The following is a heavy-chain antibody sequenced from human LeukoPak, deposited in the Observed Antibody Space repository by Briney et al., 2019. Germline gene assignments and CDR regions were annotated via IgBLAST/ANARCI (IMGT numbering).Heavy chain of an antibody. J-gene: IGHJ4*02. D-gene: IGHD6-13*01. CDR1: GFTFSSYS. CDR3: ARGREIAAAGLDY. CDR2: ISSSSSYI. V-gene: IGHV3-21*01. Sequence: GGSLRLFCAASGFTFSSYSMNWVRQAPGKGLEWVSSISSSSSYIYYADSVRGRFTISRDNAKNSLYLQMNSLRAEDTAVYYCARGREIAAAGLDYWGQGTLVTVSS.